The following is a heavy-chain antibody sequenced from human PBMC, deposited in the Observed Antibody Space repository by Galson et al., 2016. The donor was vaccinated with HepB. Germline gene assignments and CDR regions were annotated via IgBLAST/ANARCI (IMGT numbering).Heavy chain of an antibody. D-gene: IGHD3-10*01. CDR2: ISRGGGGGT. V-gene: IGHV3-23*01. CDR3: AKTSPYGTSWAGALDV. J-gene: IGHJ3*01. Sequence: SLRLSCAGSGFIFSNFAMIWVRQAPGKGLEWVSAISRGGGGGTYYADSVRGRFTISRDNSKNTLYLQLNGLRGDDSAVYYCAKTSPYGTSWAGALDVWGQGTVVTVSS. CDR1: GFIFSNFA.